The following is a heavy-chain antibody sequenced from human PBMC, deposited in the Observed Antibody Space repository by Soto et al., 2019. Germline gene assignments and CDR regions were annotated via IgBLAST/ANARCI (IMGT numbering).Heavy chain of an antibody. Sequence: EVQLVESGGGLVKPGGSLRLSCAASGFIFSSYTMNWVRQAPGKGLEWVSSISASSTYIYYADSLKGRFTISRDNAYNSLYLQMNSRRAEDTAVYYCARGWLRDPWMCWGQGTLVTVSS. CDR2: ISASSTYI. J-gene: IGHJ4*02. V-gene: IGHV3-21*01. CDR1: GFIFSSYT. CDR3: ARGWLRDPWMC. D-gene: IGHD5-12*01.